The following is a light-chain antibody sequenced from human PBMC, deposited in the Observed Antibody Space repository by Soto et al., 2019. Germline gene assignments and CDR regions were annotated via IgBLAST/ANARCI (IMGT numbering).Light chain of an antibody. CDR1: QSVSSSY. CDR3: QQYGSSPQT. V-gene: IGKV3-20*01. J-gene: IGKJ1*01. Sequence: EIVLTQSPGTLSLSPGERATLSCRASQSVSSSYLAWYQQKPGQAPRLLIYGASSRATGIPDRFSGSGSGTDFTLPISSLEPEDFVVYYCQQYGSSPQTFGQGTKVEIK. CDR2: GAS.